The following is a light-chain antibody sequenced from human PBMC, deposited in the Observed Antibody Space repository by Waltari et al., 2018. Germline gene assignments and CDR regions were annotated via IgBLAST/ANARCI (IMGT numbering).Light chain of an antibody. Sequence: DIQMTQSPSSLSASVGDRITITCQARQQIDDNVNWYQQKPGEAPKALIHGASKLEIGVPTRFSGSRSGTEFTLTISSLQPEDFATYYCQQYDNFPLTFGGGTRVDIK. CDR3: QQYDNFPLT. CDR2: GAS. CDR1: QQIDDN. J-gene: IGKJ4*01. V-gene: IGKV1-33*01.